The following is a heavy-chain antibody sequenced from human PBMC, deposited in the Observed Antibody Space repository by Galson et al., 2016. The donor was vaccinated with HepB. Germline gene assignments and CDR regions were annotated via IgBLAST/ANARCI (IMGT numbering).Heavy chain of an antibody. CDR1: GFDFRNHD. Sequence: SLRLSCAGSGFDFRNHDIHWVRQAPGKGLEWVAVISYDGNQKEYVDSVEGRFIISRDDSKNTVYLQINSLRTDDTGMVYCARDLPTDEVSCGGLCPPAYWGQGTLVTVSS. CDR2: ISYDGNQK. D-gene: IGHD2-21*01. V-gene: IGHV3-30*03. CDR3: ARDLPTDEVSCGGLCPPAY. J-gene: IGHJ4*02.